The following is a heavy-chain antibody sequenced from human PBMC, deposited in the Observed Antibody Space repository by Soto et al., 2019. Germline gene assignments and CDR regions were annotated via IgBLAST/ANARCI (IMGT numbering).Heavy chain of an antibody. CDR2: ISWNSVSI. CDR3: AKDRGGYYYGMDV. D-gene: IGHD3-16*01. J-gene: IGHJ6*02. V-gene: IGHV3-9*01. CDR1: VVTVGDYA. Sequence: ALRRSGSASVVTVGDYAVHWVRHAPGKGLEWVSGISWNSVSIGYADSVKGRFTISRDNAKNSLYLQMNSLRAEDTALYYCAKDRGGYYYGMDVWGQGPTVSVSS.